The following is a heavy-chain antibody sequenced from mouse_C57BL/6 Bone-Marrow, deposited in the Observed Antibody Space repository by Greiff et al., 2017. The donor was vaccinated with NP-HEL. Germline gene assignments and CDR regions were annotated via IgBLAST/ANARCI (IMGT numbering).Heavy chain of an antibody. CDR1: GYTFTSYG. CDR2: IYPRSGNT. Sequence: VQLKQSGAELARPGASVKLSCKASGYTFTSYGISWVKQRTGQGLEWIGEIYPRSGNTYYNEKFKGKATLTADKSSSTAYMELRSLTSEDSAVYFCARRGLLYYYFDYWGQGTTLTVSS. CDR3: ARRGLLYYYFDY. V-gene: IGHV1-81*01. J-gene: IGHJ2*01. D-gene: IGHD1-1*02.